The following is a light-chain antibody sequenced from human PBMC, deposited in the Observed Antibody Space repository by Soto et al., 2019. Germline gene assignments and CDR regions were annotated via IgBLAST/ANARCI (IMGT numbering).Light chain of an antibody. J-gene: IGLJ2*01. Sequence: QSVLTQPRSVSGSPGQSVTISCTGTSSDVGGYNYVSWYQQHPGKAPKLMIYDVSKRPSGVPDRFSGSKSGNTASLTISGLQAEDEADYHCCSYAGSYTSVVFGGGIKLTVL. CDR1: SSDVGGYNY. CDR2: DVS. V-gene: IGLV2-11*01. CDR3: CSYAGSYTSVV.